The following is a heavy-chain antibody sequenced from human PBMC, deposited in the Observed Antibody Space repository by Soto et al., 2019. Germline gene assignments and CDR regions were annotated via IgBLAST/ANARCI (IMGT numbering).Heavy chain of an antibody. V-gene: IGHV1-8*01. CDR1: GCTFITYD. Sequence: QVQLLQSGAEVKKPGASVKVSCKASGCTFITYDFSWVRQAAGQGLELMGWMNPNNGNAGFAQKFLRRINMTTNTSISTASFELSSLRSDDSAVYFCARRQERSRTYDLDLWGQGPQVTVS. CDR3: ARRQERSRTYDLDL. D-gene: IGHD5-12*01. CDR2: MNPNNGNA. J-gene: IGHJ5*02.